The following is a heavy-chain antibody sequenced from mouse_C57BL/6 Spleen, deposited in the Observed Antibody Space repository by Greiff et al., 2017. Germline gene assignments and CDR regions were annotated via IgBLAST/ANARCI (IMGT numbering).Heavy chain of an antibody. CDR2: INPSSGYT. CDR3: ARSRYDYDGGPAWFAY. D-gene: IGHD2-4*01. Sequence: VQLQQSGAELAKPGASVKLSCKASGYTFTSYWMHWVKQRPGQGLEWIGYINPSSGYTKYNQKFKDKATLTADKSSSTAYMQLSSLTYEDSAFYYCARSRYDYDGGPAWFAYWGQGTLVTVSA. J-gene: IGHJ3*01. CDR1: GYTFTSYW. V-gene: IGHV1-7*01.